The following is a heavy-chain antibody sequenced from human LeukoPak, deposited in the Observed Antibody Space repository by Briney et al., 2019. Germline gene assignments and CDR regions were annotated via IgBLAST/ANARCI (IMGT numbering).Heavy chain of an antibody. V-gene: IGHV1-46*01. J-gene: IGHJ4*02. CDR2: VNPSGGST. D-gene: IGHD3-22*01. Sequence: ASVKVSCKASGGTFSSYAISWVRQAPGQGLEWMGIVNPSGGSTNYAQKFQGRLTMTRDTSTSTVYMELSSLRSEDTAVYYCARDRYYYGSSGLDYWGQGTLVTVSS. CDR1: GGTFSSYA. CDR3: ARDRYYYGSSGLDY.